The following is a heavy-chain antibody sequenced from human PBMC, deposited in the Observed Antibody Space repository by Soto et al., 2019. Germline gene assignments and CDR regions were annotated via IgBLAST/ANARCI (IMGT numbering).Heavy chain of an antibody. D-gene: IGHD3-3*01. Sequence: HPGGSLRLSCAASGFTLSSYEMNWVRQAPGKGLEWVSYISSSGSTIYYADSVKGRFTISRDNAKNSLYLQMNSLRAEDTAVYYCARDRVSDFWSGYSYYGMDVWGQGTTVTVSS. V-gene: IGHV3-48*03. CDR2: ISSSGSTI. CDR3: ARDRVSDFWSGYSYYGMDV. J-gene: IGHJ6*02. CDR1: GFTLSSYE.